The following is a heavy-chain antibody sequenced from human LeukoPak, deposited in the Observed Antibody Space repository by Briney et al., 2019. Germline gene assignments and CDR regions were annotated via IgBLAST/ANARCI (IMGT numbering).Heavy chain of an antibody. J-gene: IGHJ6*03. Sequence: SETLSLTCAVYGGSFSGYYWSWIRQPPGKGLEWIGEINHSGGTNYNPSLKSRVTISVDTSKNQFSLKLSSVTAAATAVYYCASERVYGSGSYYRYYYMDVWGKGTTVTVSS. V-gene: IGHV4-34*01. CDR3: ASERVYGSGSYYRYYYMDV. CDR2: INHSGGT. D-gene: IGHD3-10*01. CDR1: GGSFSGYY.